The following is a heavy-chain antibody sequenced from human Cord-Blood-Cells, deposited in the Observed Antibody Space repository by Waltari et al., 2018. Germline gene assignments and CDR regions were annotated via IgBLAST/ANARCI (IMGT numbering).Heavy chain of an antibody. CDR1: GGSISSYY. V-gene: IGHV4-59*01. CDR3: ARDRPITGTTFGYYYYGMDV. CDR2: IYYSGST. J-gene: IGHJ6*02. D-gene: IGHD1-20*01. Sequence: QVQLQESGPGLVKPSETLSLTCTVSGGSISSYYWSWIRQPPGKGLEWIGYIYYSGSTNYNPSLKSRVTISVDTSKNQFSLKLSSVIAADTAVYYCARDRPITGTTFGYYYYGMDVWGQGTTVTVSS.